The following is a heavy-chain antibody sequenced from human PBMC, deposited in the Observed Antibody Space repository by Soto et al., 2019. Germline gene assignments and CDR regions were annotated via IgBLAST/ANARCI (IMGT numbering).Heavy chain of an antibody. CDR1: GFTFSDHY. CDR2: SRYKANGYTT. CDR3: AREARIAPARSYNYYYGMDV. J-gene: IGHJ6*02. Sequence: EVQLVESGGGLVQPGGSLRLSCAASGFTFSDHYMDWVRQAPGKGLEWVGRSRYKANGYTTEYAASVQGRFTISRDASNNSLYLQMNRLNTEDTAVYFGAREARIAPARSYNYYYGMDVWGQGTTVTVSS. V-gene: IGHV3-72*01. D-gene: IGHD6-13*01.